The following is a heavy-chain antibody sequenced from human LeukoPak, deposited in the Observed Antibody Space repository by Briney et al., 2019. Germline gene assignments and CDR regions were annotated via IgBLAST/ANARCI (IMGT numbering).Heavy chain of an antibody. CDR3: ARPPGMIVPVDY. D-gene: IGHD3-22*01. CDR2: INRDGSQK. V-gene: IGHV3-7*01. Sequence: PGGSLRLSCAASGFSLSGYWMTWVRQAPGKGLEWVANINRDGSQKNHVDSVQGRFTISRDNAENSLYLQMNSLRAEDTAVYYCARPPGMIVPVDYWGQGTLVTVSS. CDR1: GFSLSGYW. J-gene: IGHJ4*02.